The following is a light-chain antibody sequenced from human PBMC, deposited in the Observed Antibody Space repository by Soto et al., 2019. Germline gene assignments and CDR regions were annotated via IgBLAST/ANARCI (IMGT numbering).Light chain of an antibody. Sequence: ELTQPPSVSVSPGQTASITCSGDKLGNKYACWYQQKPGQSPVLLIYQDDKRPSGIPERFSGSNSGNTATLTISGTQAMDEADYYCQAWDSSTVIFGGGTKVTVL. CDR2: QDD. CDR3: QAWDSSTVI. CDR1: KLGNKY. J-gene: IGLJ2*01. V-gene: IGLV3-1*01.